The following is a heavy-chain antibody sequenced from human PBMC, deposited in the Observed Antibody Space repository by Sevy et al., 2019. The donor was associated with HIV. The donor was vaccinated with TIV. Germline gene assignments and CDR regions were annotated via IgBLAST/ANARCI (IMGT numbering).Heavy chain of an antibody. CDR3: ARDRWDSSGWYKAETYNWFDP. J-gene: IGHJ5*02. CDR1: GGTFSSYA. Sequence: ASVKVSCKASGGTFSSYAISWVRQAPGQGLEWMGRIIPILGIANYAQKFQGRVTITADKSTSTAYMELSSLRSEDTAVYYCARDRWDSSGWYKAETYNWFDPWGQGTLVTVSS. V-gene: IGHV1-69*04. D-gene: IGHD6-19*01. CDR2: IIPILGIA.